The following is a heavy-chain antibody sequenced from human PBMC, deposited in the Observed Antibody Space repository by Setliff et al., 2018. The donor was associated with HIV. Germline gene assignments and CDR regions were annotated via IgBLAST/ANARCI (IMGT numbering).Heavy chain of an antibody. CDR3: ARDGGSSGWYFVLGYSDY. D-gene: IGHD6-19*01. CDR1: GGSINSRSYY. J-gene: IGHJ4*02. V-gene: IGHV4-39*02. CDR2: IYFSGTP. Sequence: SETLSLTCTVSGGSINSRSYYWAWIRQPPGKGLEWVASIYFSGTPYYNPSLKNRVTISIDTSKNQFSLKLNSVTAADTAMYYCARDGGSSGWYFVLGYSDYWGPGTPVTVSS.